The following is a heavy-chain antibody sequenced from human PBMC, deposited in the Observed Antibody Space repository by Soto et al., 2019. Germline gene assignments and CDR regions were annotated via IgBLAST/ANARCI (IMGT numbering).Heavy chain of an antibody. CDR1: RGSVSSGGYS. D-gene: IGHD2-8*01. CDR2: ISPSGSP. V-gene: IGHV4-30-2*01. CDR3: TRGVLA. J-gene: IGHJ5*02. Sequence: PSETLSLTCSVSRGSVSSGGYSWSWIRQAPGKGLEWIGFISPSGSPAYNPSLKSRVSISVDTSNNQISLELSSVTAADTAVYYCTRGVLAWGPGTLVTVS.